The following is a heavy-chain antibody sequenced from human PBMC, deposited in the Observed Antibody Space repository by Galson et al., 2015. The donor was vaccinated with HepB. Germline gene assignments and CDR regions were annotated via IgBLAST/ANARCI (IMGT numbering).Heavy chain of an antibody. V-gene: IGHV3-66*01. Sequence: LRLSCAASGFTVSSNYMSWVRQAPGKGLEWVSVIYSGGSTYYADSVKGRFTISRDNSKNTLYLQMNSLRAEDTAVYYCARDRGPYYYDSSGYYYDYWGQGTLVTVSS. CDR3: ARDRGPYYYDSSGYYYDY. CDR1: GFTVSSNY. J-gene: IGHJ4*02. CDR2: IYSGGST. D-gene: IGHD3-22*01.